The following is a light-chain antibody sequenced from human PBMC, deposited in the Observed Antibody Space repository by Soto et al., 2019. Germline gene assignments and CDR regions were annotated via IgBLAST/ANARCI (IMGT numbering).Light chain of an antibody. J-gene: IGKJ3*01. CDR2: DAS. CDR3: RQRYSNPRCT. Sequence: DIQMTQSPSSLSASVGDRVTITSRASQSITTYLNGYQHKPGKAPKLLISDASSMQSVVPSRFSGSGSGTAFSLTISSLQHEDFSSYYCRQRYSNPRCTVGPGTKVDIK. CDR1: QSITTY. V-gene: IGKV1-39*01.